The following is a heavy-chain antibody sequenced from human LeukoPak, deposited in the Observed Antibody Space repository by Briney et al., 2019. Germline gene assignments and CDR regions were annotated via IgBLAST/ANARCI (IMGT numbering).Heavy chain of an antibody. CDR2: IYYSGST. Sequence: PSETLSLTCTVSGGSISSGGYYWSWIRPHPGKGLEWIGYIYYSGSTYYNPSLKRRVTISVDTSKNQFSLKLSSVTAADTAVYYCARDPPSPEPDRSSWSFDYWSRGTLVGVSS. V-gene: IGHV4-31*03. D-gene: IGHD6-13*01. CDR1: GGSISSGGYY. CDR3: ARDPPSPEPDRSSWSFDY. J-gene: IGHJ4*02.